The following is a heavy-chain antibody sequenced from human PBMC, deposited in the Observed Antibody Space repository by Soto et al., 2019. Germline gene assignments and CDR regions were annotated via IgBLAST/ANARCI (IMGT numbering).Heavy chain of an antibody. CDR1: GFTFSSHW. D-gene: IGHD6-13*01. CDR3: ARRQISPPTRGAATARGAMDV. CDR2: INGDGSST. Sequence: EVQLVESGAGLAQPGGSLRLSCAASGFTFSSHWIHWVRQAPGKGLVWVSRINGDGSSTSYADSVKGRFTISRDNAKNTLYLQMNSLRVEDTAVYYCARRQISPPTRGAATARGAMDVWGQGTTVTVSS. V-gene: IGHV3-74*01. J-gene: IGHJ6*02.